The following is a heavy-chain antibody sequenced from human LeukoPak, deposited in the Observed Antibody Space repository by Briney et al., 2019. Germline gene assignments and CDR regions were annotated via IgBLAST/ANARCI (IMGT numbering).Heavy chain of an antibody. J-gene: IGHJ4*02. CDR3: AKDQGSGPYGGNGQYFDC. V-gene: IGHV3-30*16. CDR1: GGTFSRYT. Sequence: SCKASGGTFSRYTINWVRQAPGQGLEWVAVISYDGSNKYYADSVKGRFTISRDNSKNTLYLQMNSLRAEDTAVYYCAKDQGSGPYGGNGQYFDCWGQGTLVTVSS. D-gene: IGHD4-23*01. CDR2: ISYDGSNK.